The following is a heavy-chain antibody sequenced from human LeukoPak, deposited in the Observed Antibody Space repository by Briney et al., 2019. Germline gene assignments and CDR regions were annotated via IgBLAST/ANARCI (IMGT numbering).Heavy chain of an antibody. J-gene: IGHJ3*02. V-gene: IGHV3-23*01. CDR2: ISDSGDTT. CDR3: AKDRTVTTRGSAFDI. D-gene: IGHD4-17*01. Sequence: QAGGSLRLSCAASGFTFSNYAMNWVRQAPGKGLEWVSTISDSGDTTYYADSVKGRFTISRDNSKNTLYLRMNSLRDEDTAVYYCAKDRTVTTRGSAFDIWGRGTLGTVSS. CDR1: GFTFSNYA.